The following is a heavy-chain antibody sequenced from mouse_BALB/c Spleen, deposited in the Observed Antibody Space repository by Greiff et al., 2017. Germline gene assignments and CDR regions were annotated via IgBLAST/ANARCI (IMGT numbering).Heavy chain of an antibody. V-gene: IGHV1-14*01. D-gene: IGHD2-14*01. CDR3: ARGNYRYDEDFDY. CDR1: GYTFTSYV. J-gene: IGHJ2*01. Sequence: VQLKESGPELVKPGASVKMSCKASGYTFTSYVMHWVKQKPGQGLEWIGYINPYNDGTKYNEKFKGKATLTSDKSSSTAYMELSSLTSEDSAVYYCARGNYRYDEDFDYWGQGTTLTVSS. CDR2: INPYNDGT.